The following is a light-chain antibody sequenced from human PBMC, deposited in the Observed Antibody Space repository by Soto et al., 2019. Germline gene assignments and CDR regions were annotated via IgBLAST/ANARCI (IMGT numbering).Light chain of an antibody. Sequence: QCALTQPASVSGSPGQSITISCTGTSSDVGGYNYVSWYQQHPGKAPKLMMYDVSNRPSGVSNRFSGSKSGNTASLTISGLQAEDEADYYCSSYTSSSTPVVFGGGTKLTVL. CDR2: DVS. J-gene: IGLJ2*01. V-gene: IGLV2-14*01. CDR1: SSDVGGYNY. CDR3: SSYTSSSTPVV.